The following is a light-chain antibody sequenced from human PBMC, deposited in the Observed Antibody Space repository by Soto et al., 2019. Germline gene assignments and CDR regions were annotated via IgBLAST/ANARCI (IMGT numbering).Light chain of an antibody. J-gene: IGKJ5*01. Sequence: EIVLTQSPGTLSLSPGERATLSCRASQSISSSDLAWYQHRPGQAPRLLIYAASSRATGIPVRFSGSGSGTDFTLTISRLEPEDFAVYYCQQYGSSPPITFGQGTRLEIK. CDR2: AAS. CDR3: QQYGSSPPIT. CDR1: QSISSSD. V-gene: IGKV3-20*01.